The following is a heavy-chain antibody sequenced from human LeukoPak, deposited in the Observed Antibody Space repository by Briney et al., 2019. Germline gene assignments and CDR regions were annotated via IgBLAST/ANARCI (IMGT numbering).Heavy chain of an antibody. CDR2: IKKDGSEK. V-gene: IGHV3-7*01. CDR1: GFTFSSHW. CDR3: ARDLSGIAGYTYGRGIDY. Sequence: GGSLRLSCAASGFTFSSHWMSWVRQAPGKGLEWVANIKKDGSEKYYVDAAKGRFTISRDNAKTSLYLQMNSLRAEDTAVYYCARDLSGIAGYTYGRGIDYWGQGTLVTASS. J-gene: IGHJ4*02. D-gene: IGHD5-18*01.